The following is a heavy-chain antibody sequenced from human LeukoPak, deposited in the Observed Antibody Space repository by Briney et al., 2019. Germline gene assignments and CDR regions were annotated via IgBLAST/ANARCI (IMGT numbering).Heavy chain of an antibody. CDR2: ISYDGSNK. J-gene: IGHJ4*02. Sequence: GGSLRLSCAASGFTFSSYAMHWVRQAPGKGLEWVAVISYDGSNKYYADSVKGRFTISRDNSKNTLYLQMNSLRAEDTAVYYCARDPDSYDSSGYHFDYWGQGTLVTASS. V-gene: IGHV3-30-3*01. D-gene: IGHD3-22*01. CDR1: GFTFSSYA. CDR3: ARDPDSYDSSGYHFDY.